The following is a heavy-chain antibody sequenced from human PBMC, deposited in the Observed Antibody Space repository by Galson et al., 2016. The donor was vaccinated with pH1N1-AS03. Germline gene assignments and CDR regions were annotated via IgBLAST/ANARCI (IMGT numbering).Heavy chain of an antibody. D-gene: IGHD3-9*01. V-gene: IGHV4-38-2*01. Sequence: GWIRQPPERGLEWIGSIYHGGTTYYNPYLKSRVTVTVDTSKNQFSLKLTSVTAADTAVYYCASLVVDYDILTGYYHYFDNWGQGTLVSVSS. CDR3: ASLVVDYDILTGYYHYFDN. CDR2: IYHGGTT. J-gene: IGHJ4*02.